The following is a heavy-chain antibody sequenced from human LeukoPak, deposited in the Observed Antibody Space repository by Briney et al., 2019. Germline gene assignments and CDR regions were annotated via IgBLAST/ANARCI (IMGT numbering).Heavy chain of an antibody. CDR3: AREKLYYGSGTFDY. J-gene: IGHJ4*02. CDR2: INDRGDHT. CDR1: GFTFSSYA. V-gene: IGHV3-23*01. D-gene: IGHD3-10*01. Sequence: GGSLTLFCAASGFTFSSYAMTWVRQPPGKGLEWVSAINDRGDHTYYTDSVRGRFTISRDNAKNSLYLQMNSLRAEDTAVYYCAREKLYYGSGTFDYWGQGTLVTVSS.